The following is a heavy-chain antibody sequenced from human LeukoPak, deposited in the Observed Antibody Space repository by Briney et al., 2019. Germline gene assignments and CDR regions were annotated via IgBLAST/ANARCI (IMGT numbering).Heavy chain of an antibody. CDR1: GFTVSSNY. V-gene: IGHV3-53*01. D-gene: IGHD3-9*01. CDR2: IYSGGST. J-gene: IGHJ4*02. CDR3: ARAYYDILTTDS. Sequence: GGSLRLSCAASGFTVSSNYMSWVRQAPGKGLEWVSVIYSGGSTYYADSVKGRFTISRDDSKNTLYLQINSLRAEDTAVYYCARAYYDILTTDSWGQGTLVSVSS.